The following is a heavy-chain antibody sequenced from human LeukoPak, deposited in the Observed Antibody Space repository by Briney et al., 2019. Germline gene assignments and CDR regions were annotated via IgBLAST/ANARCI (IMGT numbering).Heavy chain of an antibody. V-gene: IGHV1-69*04. Sequence: SVKVSCKASGGTFSSYAISWVRQAPGQGLEWMGRIIPILGIANYAQKFQGRVTITADKSPSTAYMELSSLRSEDTAVYYCARDWTTVTHDAFDIWGQGTMVTVSS. D-gene: IGHD4-17*01. J-gene: IGHJ3*02. CDR1: GGTFSSYA. CDR2: IIPILGIA. CDR3: ARDWTTVTHDAFDI.